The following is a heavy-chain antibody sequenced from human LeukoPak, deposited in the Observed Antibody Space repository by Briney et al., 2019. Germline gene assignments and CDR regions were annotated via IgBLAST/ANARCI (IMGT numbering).Heavy chain of an antibody. V-gene: IGHV1-8*02. Sequence: GASVKVSCKASGYTFTGYYMHWVRQAPGQGLEWMGWMNPNSGNTGYAQKFQGRVTMTRNTSISTAYMELSSLRPEDTAVYYCARDPYSSGWYGYNWFDPWGQGTLVTVSS. CDR3: ARDPYSSGWYGYNWFDP. CDR2: MNPNSGNT. CDR1: GYTFTGYY. J-gene: IGHJ5*02. D-gene: IGHD6-19*01.